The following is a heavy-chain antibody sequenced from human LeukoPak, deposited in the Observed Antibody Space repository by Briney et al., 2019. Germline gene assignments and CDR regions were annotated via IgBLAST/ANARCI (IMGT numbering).Heavy chain of an antibody. CDR3: ASPMTTVTLGV. Sequence: GGSLRLSCAASGFTFSSYSMNWVPQAPGKGREWVSSISSSSSYIYYADSVKGRFTISRDNAKNSLYLQMNSLRAEDTAVYYCASPMTTVTLGVWGQGTTVTVSS. D-gene: IGHD4-17*01. V-gene: IGHV3-21*01. CDR2: ISSSSSYI. CDR1: GFTFSSYS. J-gene: IGHJ6*02.